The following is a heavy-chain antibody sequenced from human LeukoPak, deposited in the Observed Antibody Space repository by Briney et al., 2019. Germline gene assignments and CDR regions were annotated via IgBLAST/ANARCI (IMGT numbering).Heavy chain of an antibody. D-gene: IGHD4-23*01. V-gene: IGHV3-74*01. J-gene: IGHJ4*02. CDR3: ARVRDGGAADF. CDR1: GFTFSDYW. CDR2: TNRDETST. Sequence: GGSLTLSCTASGFTFSDYWMQWVRQVPSKWLVWVARTNRDETSTTYADSVKGRFTIYRENAKKTLSLEMNSLRAEDTAVYYCARVRDGGAADFWGQGTLVSVSS.